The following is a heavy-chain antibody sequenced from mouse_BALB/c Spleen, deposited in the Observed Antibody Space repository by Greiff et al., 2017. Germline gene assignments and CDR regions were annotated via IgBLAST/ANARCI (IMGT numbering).Heavy chain of an antibody. CDR1: GYTFTDYY. J-gene: IGHJ4*01. CDR2: IRNKANGYTT. CDR3: ARSPRLRRGYYAMDY. Sequence: EVKLMESGGGLVQPGGSLRLSCATSGYTFTDYYMSWVRQPPGKALEWLGFIRNKANGYTTEYSASVKGRFTISRDNSQSILYLQMNTLRAEDSATYYCARSPRLRRGYYAMDYWGQGTSVTVSS. D-gene: IGHD2-2*01. V-gene: IGHV7-3*02.